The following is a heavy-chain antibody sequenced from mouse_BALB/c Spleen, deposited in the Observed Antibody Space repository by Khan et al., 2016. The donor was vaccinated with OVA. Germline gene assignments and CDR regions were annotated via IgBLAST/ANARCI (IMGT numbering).Heavy chain of an antibody. J-gene: IGHJ3*01. V-gene: IGHV1-4*01. D-gene: IGHD2-14*01. Sequence: QVQLQQSGAELARPGASVKMSCKASGYTFTTYTIHWVKQGPGQGLEWIGYIIPTNDYANYNQKFKDRATLTADKSSSTAYMQLSSLTSEDSALCYFGREGAYYRSDGWFAYWGQGTLVTVSA. CDR1: GYTFTTYT. CDR3: GREGAYYRSDGWFAY. CDR2: IIPTNDYA.